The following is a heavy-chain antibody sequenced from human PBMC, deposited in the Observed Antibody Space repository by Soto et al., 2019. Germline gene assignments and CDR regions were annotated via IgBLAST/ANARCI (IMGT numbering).Heavy chain of an antibody. CDR3: DRHCSWSSGVDA. CDR2: IRSKPNSFAP. J-gene: IGHJ6*02. V-gene: IGHV3-73*02. CDR1: GFTFSGSD. D-gene: IGHD3-10*02. Sequence: EVQLVQSGGGLVQPGGSLKLSCSASGFTFSGSDIYWVRQASGRGLEWLGRIRSKPNSFAPRYGESVRGRVTFSRNDSPNTAYLQLNLLKRDDPAVYYCDRHCSWSSGVDAWGLGTTVTVS.